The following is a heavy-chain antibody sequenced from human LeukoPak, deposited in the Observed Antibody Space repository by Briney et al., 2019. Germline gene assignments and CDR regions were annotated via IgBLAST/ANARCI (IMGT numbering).Heavy chain of an antibody. CDR2: IYTSGST. CDR3: ARASWGSGSYFASYYYYMDV. CDR1: GGSISSYY. Sequence: SETLSLTCTVSGGSISSYYWSWIRQPAGKGLEWIGRIYTSGSTNYNPSLKSRVTMSVDTSKNQFPLKLSSVTAADTAVYYCARASWGSGSYFASYYYYMDVWGKGTTVTISS. J-gene: IGHJ6*03. V-gene: IGHV4-4*07. D-gene: IGHD3-10*01.